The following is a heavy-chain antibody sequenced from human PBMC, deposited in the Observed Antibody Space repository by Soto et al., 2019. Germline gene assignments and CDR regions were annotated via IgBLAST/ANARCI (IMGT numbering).Heavy chain of an antibody. D-gene: IGHD4-17*01. Sequence: VQLVQSGAEVKEPGASVKVSCKSSGYIFSSYDINWVRQATGQGLEWVGSMNPTSGNTLYAQKFQDRVTMSRSTSISTAYMELTSLISDDTAVYYCARAHNSGDADYWGQGTLVTVSS. J-gene: IGHJ4*02. CDR2: MNPTSGNT. CDR3: ARAHNSGDADY. CDR1: GYIFSSYD. V-gene: IGHV1-8*01.